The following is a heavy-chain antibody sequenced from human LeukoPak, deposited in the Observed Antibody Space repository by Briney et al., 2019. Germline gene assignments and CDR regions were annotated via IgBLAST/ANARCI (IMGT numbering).Heavy chain of an antibody. CDR2: IYHSGST. V-gene: IGHV4-30-2*01. J-gene: IGHJ5*02. CDR3: ARGSRNIVVVPAASGGWFDP. CDR1: GGSISSGGYS. Sequence: SQTLSLTCAVSGGSISSGGYSWSWIRQPPGKGLEWIGYIYHSGSTYYNPSLKSRVTISVDRSKNQFSLKLSSVTAADTAVYYCARGSRNIVVVPAASGGWFDPWGQGTLVTVSS. D-gene: IGHD2-2*01.